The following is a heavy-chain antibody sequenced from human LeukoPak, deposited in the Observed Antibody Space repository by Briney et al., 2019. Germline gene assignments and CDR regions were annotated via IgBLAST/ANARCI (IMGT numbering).Heavy chain of an antibody. J-gene: IGHJ2*01. CDR3: TKEFCGSRAACAGGSYYDF. CDR2: IGVTGDT. Sequence: GGSLRLSCAASGFTFSKDDFHWVRQAPGKGLEWVAAIGVTGDTYYADSVKRQFTISREDAANSLYLQMRSLGAGDTALYYCTKEFCGSRAACAGGSYYDFWGRGALVTVSS. D-gene: IGHD2-15*01. CDR1: GFTFSKDD. V-gene: IGHV3-13*01.